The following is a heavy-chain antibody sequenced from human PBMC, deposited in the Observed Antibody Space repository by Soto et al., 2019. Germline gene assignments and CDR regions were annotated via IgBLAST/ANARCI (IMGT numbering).Heavy chain of an antibody. CDR1: GFTFIIYW. J-gene: IGHJ6*02. D-gene: IGHD4-4*01. V-gene: IGHV3-74*01. CDR2: INSDGSST. CDR3: ARVYSNFYGMDV. Sequence: GSLILSYAASGFTFIIYWMHWVRQAPGKGLVWFSRINSDGSSTSYADSVKGRFTISRDNAKNTLYLQMNSLRAEDTAVYYCARVYSNFYGMDVWGQGTTVTVSS.